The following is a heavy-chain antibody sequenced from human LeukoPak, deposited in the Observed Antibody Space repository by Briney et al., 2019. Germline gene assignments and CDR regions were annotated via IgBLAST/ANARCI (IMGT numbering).Heavy chain of an antibody. V-gene: IGHV3-7*01. CDR3: ASSHDSSGND. CDR1: GISFSSYW. Sequence: GGSLRLSCVASGISFSSYWMAWVRQAPGKGLEWVANIKYDGTLKFYADSVKGRFTISRDNAKNSLFLEMNSLRADDTAVYFCASSHDSSGNDWGQGTLVTVSS. CDR2: IKYDGTLK. D-gene: IGHD3-22*01. J-gene: IGHJ4*02.